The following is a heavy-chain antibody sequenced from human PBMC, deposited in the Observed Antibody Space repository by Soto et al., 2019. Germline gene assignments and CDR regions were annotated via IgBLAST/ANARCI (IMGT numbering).Heavy chain of an antibody. CDR1: GXTFSDFC. Sequence: GSLRLSCAASGXTFSDFCMSWVRQAPGKGLEWVSVISASGDATYYAAAVKCRFTLSRYKSKNTVYLQMNSIPVADTAVYYCAKKVTIYSVDHADYWGHGMKVTASS. CDR2: ISASGDAT. CDR3: AKKVTIYSVDHADY. V-gene: IGHV3-23*01. J-gene: IGHJ4*01. D-gene: IGHD3-3*01.